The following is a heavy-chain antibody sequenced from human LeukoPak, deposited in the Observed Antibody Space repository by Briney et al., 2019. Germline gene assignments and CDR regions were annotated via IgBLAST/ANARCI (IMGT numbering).Heavy chain of an antibody. J-gene: IGHJ4*02. CDR1: GGSFSGYY. CDR2: INHSGST. CDR3: ARVANWPDY. V-gene: IGHV4-34*01. D-gene: IGHD7-27*01. Sequence: SETLSLTCAVYGGSFSGYYWSWIRQPPGKGLEWIGEINHSGSTNYNPSLKSRVTISVDTSKNQFSLKLGSVTAADTAVYYCARVANWPDYWGQGTLVTVSS.